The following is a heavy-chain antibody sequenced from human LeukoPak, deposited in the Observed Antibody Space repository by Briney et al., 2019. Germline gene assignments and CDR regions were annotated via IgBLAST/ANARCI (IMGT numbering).Heavy chain of an antibody. J-gene: IGHJ5*02. CDR2: INHSGST. D-gene: IGHD6-19*01. V-gene: IGHV4-34*01. CDR3: ARQRSSGWYRKWNWFDP. CDR1: GGSFSGYY. Sequence: SETLSLTCAVYGGSFSGYYWSWIRQPPGKGLEWIGEINHSGSTNYNPSLKSRVTISVDTSKNQFSLKLSSVTAADTAVYYCARQRSSGWYRKWNWFDPWGQGTLVTVSS.